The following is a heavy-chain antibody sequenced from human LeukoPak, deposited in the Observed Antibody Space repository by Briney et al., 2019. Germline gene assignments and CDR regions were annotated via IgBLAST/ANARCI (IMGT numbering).Heavy chain of an antibody. CDR3: ARHGRTLTTSSNFDY. J-gene: IGHJ4*02. D-gene: IGHD4-11*01. CDR1: GFTFSSYA. V-gene: IGHV4-39*01. CDR2: IYYSGST. Sequence: PGGSLRLSCAASGFTFSSYAMSWVRQAPGKGLEWIGSIYYSGSTYYNPSLKSRVTVSVDTSKNQFSLKLSSVTAADTAVYYCARHGRTLTTSSNFDYWGQGTLVTVSS.